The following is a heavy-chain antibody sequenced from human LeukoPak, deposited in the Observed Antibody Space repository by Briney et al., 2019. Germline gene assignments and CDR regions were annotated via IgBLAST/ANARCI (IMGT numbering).Heavy chain of an antibody. Sequence: GASVKVSCKASGGTFRSYAISWVRQAPGQGLEWMGGIIPIFGTANYAQKFQGRVTITTDESTSTAYMELSSLRSEDTAVYYCASSPRGYSYGTYFDYWGQGTLVTVSS. CDR1: GGTFRSYA. CDR3: ASSPRGYSYGTYFDY. D-gene: IGHD5-18*01. V-gene: IGHV1-69*05. CDR2: IIPIFGTA. J-gene: IGHJ4*02.